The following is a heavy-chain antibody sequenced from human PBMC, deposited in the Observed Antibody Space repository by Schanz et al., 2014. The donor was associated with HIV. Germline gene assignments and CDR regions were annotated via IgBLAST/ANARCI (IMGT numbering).Heavy chain of an antibody. CDR2: VTNSGSYV. Sequence: EVQLLESGGGLVQPGGSLRLTCAASGLTFSGSAMNWVRQPPGKGLERVSAVTNSGSYVNYADSVKGRFNISRDNSKNTLYLQMNNLRREDTAVYFCARDQTTINYYYYALDVWGQGTTVTVTS. D-gene: IGHD1-1*01. CDR1: GLTFSGSA. CDR3: ARDQTTINYYYYALDV. J-gene: IGHJ6*02. V-gene: IGHV3-23*05.